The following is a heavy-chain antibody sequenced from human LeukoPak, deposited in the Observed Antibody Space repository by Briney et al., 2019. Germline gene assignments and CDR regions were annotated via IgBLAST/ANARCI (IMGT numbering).Heavy chain of an antibody. V-gene: IGHV4-61*02. J-gene: IGHJ6*03. CDR1: GGSISSGSYY. CDR3: ARGLTHILTGYYYYYYYMDV. CDR2: IYTSGST. Sequence: PSETLSLTCTVSGGSISSGSYYWSWIRQPAGKGLEWIGRIYTSGSTNYNPSLKSRVTISVDTSKNQFSLKLSSVTAADTAVYYCARGLTHILTGYYYYYYYMDVWGKGTTVTISS. D-gene: IGHD3-9*01.